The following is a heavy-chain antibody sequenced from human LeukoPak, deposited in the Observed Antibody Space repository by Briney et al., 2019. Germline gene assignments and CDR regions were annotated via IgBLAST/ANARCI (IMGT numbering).Heavy chain of an antibody. J-gene: IGHJ3*02. V-gene: IGHV1-18*01. CDR1: GYTFSNYG. CDR3: AAFDI. Sequence: ASVKVSCTASGYTFSNYGISWVRQVPGQGLEWMGWISSYNGNAKYAQTFEGRVTMTTDTSTTTTYMELTSLRSDDTAVYYCAAFDIWGQGTMVTVSS. CDR2: ISSYNGNA.